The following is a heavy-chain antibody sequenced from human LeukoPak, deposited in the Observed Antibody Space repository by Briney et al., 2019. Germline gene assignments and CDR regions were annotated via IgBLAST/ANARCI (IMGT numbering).Heavy chain of an antibody. V-gene: IGHV3-48*03. CDR1: GFTFSSYE. CDR3: ARVGGWLQFNY. CDR2: ISSSGSTI. D-gene: IGHD5-24*01. Sequence: GGSLRLSCAASGFTFSSYEMNWVRQAPGKGLEWVSYISSSGSTIYYADSVKGRFTISRDNAKNSLYLQMNSLRAEDTAVYYCARVGGWLQFNYWGQGTLVTVSS. J-gene: IGHJ4*02.